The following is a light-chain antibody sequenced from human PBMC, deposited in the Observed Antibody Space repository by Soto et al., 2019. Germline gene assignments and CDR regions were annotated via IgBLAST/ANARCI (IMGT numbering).Light chain of an antibody. J-gene: IGKJ1*01. CDR1: QSVSRSY. CDR2: GAS. Sequence: EIVLTQSPGTLSLSPGERATLSCRASQSVSRSYLAWYQQKPGQAPRLLIYGASSRATGIPDRFSGSGSGTDFPLSISRLEPEDFAVYYCQQYGNSPQTFGQGTKVEIK. V-gene: IGKV3-20*01. CDR3: QQYGNSPQT.